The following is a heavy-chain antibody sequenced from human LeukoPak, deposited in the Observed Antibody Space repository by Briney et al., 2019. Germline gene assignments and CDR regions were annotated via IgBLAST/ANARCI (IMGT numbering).Heavy chain of an antibody. D-gene: IGHD6-19*01. CDR2: INYSGST. Sequence: SETLSLTCTVSGGSISPYYWSWIWQPPGKGLEWIGYINYSGSTNYSPSLKSRVTISVDTSNNRFSLKLSSVTAADTAVYYCAYSRSGWIYFDCWGQGSLVTVSS. CDR3: AYSRSGWIYFDC. J-gene: IGHJ4*02. V-gene: IGHV4-59*01. CDR1: GGSISPYY.